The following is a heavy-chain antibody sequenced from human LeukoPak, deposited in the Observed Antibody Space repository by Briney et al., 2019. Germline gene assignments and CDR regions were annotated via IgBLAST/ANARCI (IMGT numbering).Heavy chain of an antibody. CDR2: INQDGSEK. CDR3: ATYYYDNTGLI. CDR1: GLTFSYYW. V-gene: IGHV3-7*01. D-gene: IGHD3-22*01. Sequence: GGSLRLSCAASGLTFSYYWMSWVRQAPGKGLEWVANINQDGSEKYYVDSVKGRFTISRDNAKNSLYLQMNSLRAEHAAVYYCATYYYDNTGLIWGQGTLVTVTS. J-gene: IGHJ4*02.